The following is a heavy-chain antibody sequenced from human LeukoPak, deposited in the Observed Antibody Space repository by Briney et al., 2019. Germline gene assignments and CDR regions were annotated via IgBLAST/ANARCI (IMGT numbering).Heavy chain of an antibody. V-gene: IGHV5-51*01. CDR3: ARQSGIAVAGSFVDAFDI. CDR1: GYSFTSYW. Sequence: GESLKISCKGSGYSFTSYWIGWVRQMPGKGLEWMGIIYPGDSDTRYSPSFQGQVTISADKSISTAYLQWSSLKASDTAMYYCARQSGIAVAGSFVDAFDIWGQGTMVTVSS. J-gene: IGHJ3*02. D-gene: IGHD6-19*01. CDR2: IYPGDSDT.